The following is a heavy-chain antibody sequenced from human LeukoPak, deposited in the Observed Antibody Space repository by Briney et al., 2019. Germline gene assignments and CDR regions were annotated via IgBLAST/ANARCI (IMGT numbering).Heavy chain of an antibody. V-gene: IGHV3-48*03. CDR3: ARDSFYYDSSGYWNKLGFDY. CDR2: ISSSGSTI. CDR1: GFTFSSYE. D-gene: IGHD3-22*01. J-gene: IGHJ4*02. Sequence: PGGSLRLSCAASGFTFSSYEMNWVRQAPGKGLEWVSYISSSGSTIYYADSVKGRFTISRDNAKNSLYLQMNSLRAEDTAVNYCARDSFYYDSSGYWNKLGFDYWGQGTLVTVSS.